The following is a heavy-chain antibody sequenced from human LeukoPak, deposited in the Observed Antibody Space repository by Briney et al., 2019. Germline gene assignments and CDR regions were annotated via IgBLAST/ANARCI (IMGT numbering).Heavy chain of an antibody. Sequence: GGPLRLSCAASGFTVSSNYMSWVRQAPGKGLEWVAKIKQDGSEKYYVDSVKGRFTISRDNAKNSMYLLMNSLRVEDTAVYYCVRDVLYYYGAERLFWFDPWGQGTLVTVSS. D-gene: IGHD3-10*01. CDR2: IKQDGSEK. CDR1: GFTVSSNY. V-gene: IGHV3-7*01. CDR3: VRDVLYYYGAERLFWFDP. J-gene: IGHJ5*02.